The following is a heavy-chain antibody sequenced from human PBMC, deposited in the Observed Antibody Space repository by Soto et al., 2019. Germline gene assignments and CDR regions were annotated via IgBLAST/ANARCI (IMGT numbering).Heavy chain of an antibody. CDR2: INPRGGMT. CDR1: GYSFTSYY. J-gene: IGHJ6*02. V-gene: IGHV1-46*01. CDR3: ARDAEAVREVIICCPRARGMYV. D-gene: IGHD3-10*01. Sequence: QVQLVQSGAEVKKPGASVKVSCKASGYSFTSYYMYWVRQAPGQGREWMGTINPRGGMTAYAEKFQGRVTMTRDTSKSTVYIELSSLRSEDTPVYYCARDAEAVREVIICCPRARGMYVWGQGTTVTLSS.